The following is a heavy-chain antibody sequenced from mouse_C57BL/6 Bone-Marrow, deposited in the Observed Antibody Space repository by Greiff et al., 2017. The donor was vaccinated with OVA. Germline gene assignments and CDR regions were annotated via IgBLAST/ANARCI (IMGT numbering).Heavy chain of an antibody. CDR3: ARGGYGSSSWFAY. Sequence: VQLQQSGAELVRPGTSVKMTCKASGYTFTNYWIGWAKQRPGHGLEWIGDIYPGGGYTNYNEKFKGKATLTAAKSSSTAYMQFSSLTSEDSAIYYCARGGYGSSSWFAYWGQGTLVTVSA. V-gene: IGHV1-63*01. D-gene: IGHD1-1*01. J-gene: IGHJ3*01. CDR1: GYTFTNYW. CDR2: IYPGGGYT.